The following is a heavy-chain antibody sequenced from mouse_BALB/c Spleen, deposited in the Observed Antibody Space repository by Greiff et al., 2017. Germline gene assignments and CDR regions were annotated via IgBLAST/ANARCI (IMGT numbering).Heavy chain of an antibody. D-gene: IGHD2-14*01. Sequence: EVKLMESGGGLVQPGGSLKLSCAASGFTFSSYGMSWVRQTPDKRLELVATINSNGGSTYYPDSVKGRFTISRDNAKNTLYLQMSSLKSEDTAMYYCARGGYRYDVFYAMDYWGQGTSVTVSS. CDR1: GFTFSSYG. CDR2: INSNGGST. J-gene: IGHJ4*01. V-gene: IGHV5-6-3*01. CDR3: ARGGYRYDVFYAMDY.